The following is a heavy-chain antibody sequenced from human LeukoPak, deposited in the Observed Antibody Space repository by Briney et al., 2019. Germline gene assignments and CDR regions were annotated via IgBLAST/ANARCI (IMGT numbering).Heavy chain of an antibody. CDR3: ARASNSGWYRSFGY. D-gene: IGHD6-19*01. V-gene: IGHV3-23*01. J-gene: IGHJ4*02. CDR2: ISGSGGST. Sequence: GGSLRLSCAASGFTFSSYAMSWVRQAPGKGLEWVSAISGSGGSTYYADSVKGRFTISRDNAKNSLYLQMNSLRAEDTAVYYCARASNSGWYRSFGYWGQGTLVTVSS. CDR1: GFTFSSYA.